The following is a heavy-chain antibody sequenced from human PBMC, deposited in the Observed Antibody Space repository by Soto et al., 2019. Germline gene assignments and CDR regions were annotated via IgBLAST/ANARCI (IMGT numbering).Heavy chain of an antibody. Sequence: QVQLQESGPGLVKPSQTLSLTCTVSGGSITSGDYYWSWSRQPPGKGLEWIGYIYYSGSTYYNPALKSRVTISVDPSKNQFSLKLSSVTAADTAVYYCARAGYGYNFLAYWGQGTLVTVSS. D-gene: IGHD5-12*01. CDR2: IYYSGST. CDR1: GGSITSGDYY. V-gene: IGHV4-30-4*01. CDR3: ARAGYGYNFLAY. J-gene: IGHJ4*02.